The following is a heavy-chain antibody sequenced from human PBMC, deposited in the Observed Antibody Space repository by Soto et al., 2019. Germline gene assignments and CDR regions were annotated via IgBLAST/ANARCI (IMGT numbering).Heavy chain of an antibody. V-gene: IGHV3-23*01. CDR1: GFTFSSHA. CDR3: ARDGSDSTSFDY. CDR2: ISNSGGST. J-gene: IGHJ4*02. D-gene: IGHD2-21*02. Sequence: EVQLLESGGGLVQPGGSLRLSCAASGFTFSSHAMSWVRQAPGKGLEWVSAISNSGGSTYYADSVKGRFTISRDNSRNTLYLQMNSLRAEDTALYYCARDGSDSTSFDYWGQGTLVTVSS.